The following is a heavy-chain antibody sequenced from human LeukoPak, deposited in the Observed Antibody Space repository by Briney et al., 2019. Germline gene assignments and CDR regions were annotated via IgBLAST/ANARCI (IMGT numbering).Heavy chain of an antibody. CDR3: ARDSSSSWYYYYYMDV. D-gene: IGHD6-13*01. CDR2: ISSSSSYI. V-gene: IGHV3-21*01. Sequence: GGSLRLSCAASGFTFSSYSMNWLRQAPGKGLEWVSSISSSSSYIYYADSVKGRFNISRDNAKNSLYLQMNSLRAEDTAVYYCARDSSSSWYYYYYMDVWGKGTTVTVSS. CDR1: GFTFSSYS. J-gene: IGHJ6*03.